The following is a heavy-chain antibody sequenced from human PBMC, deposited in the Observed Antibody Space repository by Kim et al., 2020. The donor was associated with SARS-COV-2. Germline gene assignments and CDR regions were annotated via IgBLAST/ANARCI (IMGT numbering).Heavy chain of an antibody. Sequence: SPSFQGQVTISADKSISTAYLQWSSLKASDTAMYYCARHSQFLEWPSLDYWGQGTLVTVSS. D-gene: IGHD3-3*01. V-gene: IGHV5-51*01. CDR3: ARHSQFLEWPSLDY. J-gene: IGHJ4*02.